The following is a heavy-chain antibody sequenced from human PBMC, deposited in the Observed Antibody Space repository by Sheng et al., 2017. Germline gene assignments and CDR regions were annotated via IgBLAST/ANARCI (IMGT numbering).Heavy chain of an antibody. CDR2: IIPILGIA. CDR1: GGTFSSYT. J-gene: IGHJ5*02. D-gene: IGHD4-4*01. Sequence: QVQLVQSGAEVKKPGSSVKVSCKASGGTFSSYTISWVRQAPGQGLEWMGRIIPILGIANYAQKFQGRVTITADKSTSTAYMELSSLRSEDTAVYYCARDLDYSNYGWFDPWGQGTLVTVSS. CDR3: ARDLDYSNYGWFDP. V-gene: IGHV1-69*08.